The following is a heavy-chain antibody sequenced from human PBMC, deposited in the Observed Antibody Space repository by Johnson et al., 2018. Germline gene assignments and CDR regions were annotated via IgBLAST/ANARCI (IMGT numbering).Heavy chain of an antibody. Sequence: EVQLVETGAEVKKPGESLKISCKGSGYSFTSYWIGWVRQMPGKGLEWMGIIYPGDSDTRYSPSFQGQVTISADKSISTAYLQWSSLKASDTAMYYWARHRGRSSGWYYMDVWGKGTTVTVSS. J-gene: IGHJ6*03. D-gene: IGHD6-19*01. V-gene: IGHV5-51*01. CDR1: GYSFTSYW. CDR2: IYPGDSDT. CDR3: ARHRGRSSGWYYMDV.